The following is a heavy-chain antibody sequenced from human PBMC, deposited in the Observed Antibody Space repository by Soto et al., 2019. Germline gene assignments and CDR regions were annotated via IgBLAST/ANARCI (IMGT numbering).Heavy chain of an antibody. J-gene: IGHJ6*02. D-gene: IGHD6-19*01. CDR2: IDPSDSYT. V-gene: IGHV5-10-1*01. Sequence: GESLKISCKGSGYSFTSYWISWVRQMPGKGLEWMGRIDPSDSYTNYSPSFQGHVTISADKSISTAYLQWSSLKASDTAMYYCARRQWLSTYYYYGMDVWGQGTTVTVSS. CDR1: GYSFTSYW. CDR3: ARRQWLSTYYYYGMDV.